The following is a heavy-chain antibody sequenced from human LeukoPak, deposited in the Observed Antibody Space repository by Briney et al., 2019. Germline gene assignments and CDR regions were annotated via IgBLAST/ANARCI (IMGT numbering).Heavy chain of an antibody. J-gene: IGHJ4*02. CDR2: INHSGST. CDR1: GGSFSGYY. D-gene: IGHD1-7*01. V-gene: IGHV4-34*01. Sequence: SETLSLTCAVYGGSFSGYYWSWIRQPPGKGLEWIGEINHSGSTNYNPSPKSRVTISVDTSKNQFSLKLSSVTAADTAVYYRARVANHGEYNWNYFSFFDYWGQGTLVTVSS. CDR3: ARVANHGEYNWNYFSFFDY.